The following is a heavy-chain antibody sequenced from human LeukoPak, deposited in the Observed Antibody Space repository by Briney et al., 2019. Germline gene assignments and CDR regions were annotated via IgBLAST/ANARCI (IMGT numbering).Heavy chain of an antibody. CDR1: GGSISSSSYY. CDR3: AVAVAGTGYYYGMDV. V-gene: IGHV4-39*07. J-gene: IGHJ6*02. Sequence: PSETLSLTCTVSGGSISSSSYYWGWIRQPPGKGLEWIGSIYYSGSTYYNPSLKSRVTISVDTSKNQFSLKLSSVTAADTAVYYCAVAVAGTGYYYGMDVWGQGTTVTVSS. CDR2: IYYSGST. D-gene: IGHD6-19*01.